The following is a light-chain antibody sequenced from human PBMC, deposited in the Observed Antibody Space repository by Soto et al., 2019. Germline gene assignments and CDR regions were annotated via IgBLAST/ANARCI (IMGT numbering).Light chain of an antibody. CDR3: QQYGSSPPSWT. CDR1: QSVSSSY. J-gene: IGKJ1*01. CDR2: GAS. Sequence: ETVLTQSPGTLSLSPGERATLSCRASQSVSSSYLAWYQQKHGQAPRLLIYGASSRATGIPDRFSGSGSGTDFTLTISRPEPEDFAVYYAQQYGSSPPSWTFGQGTKVEIK. V-gene: IGKV3-20*01.